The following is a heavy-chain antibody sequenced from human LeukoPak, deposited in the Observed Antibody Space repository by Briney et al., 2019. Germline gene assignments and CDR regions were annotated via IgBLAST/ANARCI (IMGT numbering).Heavy chain of an antibody. CDR1: GGSFSGYY. CDR2: INHSGST. V-gene: IGHV4-34*01. Sequence: SETLSLTCAVYGGSFSGYYWSWIRQPPGKGLEWIGEINHSGSTNYNPSLKSRVTISVDTSKNQFSLKLSSVTAADTAVYYCAGGRYSYGRYYFDYWGQGTLVTVSS. D-gene: IGHD5-18*01. CDR3: AGGRYSYGRYYFDY. J-gene: IGHJ4*02.